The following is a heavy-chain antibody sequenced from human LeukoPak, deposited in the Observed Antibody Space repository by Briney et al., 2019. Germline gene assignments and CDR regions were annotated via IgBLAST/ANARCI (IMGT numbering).Heavy chain of an antibody. CDR1: GGSISSDY. V-gene: IGHV4-59*12. J-gene: IGHJ4*02. D-gene: IGHD6-13*01. CDR2: IYYRGST. Sequence: SETLSLTCTVSGGSISSDYWSWIRQPPGKGLEWIGYIYYRGSTNYNPSLKSRVTISIDTSKNQFSLKLSSVTAADTAVYYCASDRYSSSFDYWGQGTLVTVSS. CDR3: ASDRYSSSFDY.